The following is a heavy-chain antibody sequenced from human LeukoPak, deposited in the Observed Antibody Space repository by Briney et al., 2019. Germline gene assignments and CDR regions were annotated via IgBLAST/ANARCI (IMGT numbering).Heavy chain of an antibody. J-gene: IGHJ3*02. CDR1: GFTFDDYA. CDR2: ISWNSGSI. CDR3: AKRLFLRLGELSLYHDAFDI. V-gene: IGHV3-9*01. Sequence: GRSLRLSCAASGFTFDDYAMHWVRQAPGKGLEWDSGISWNSGSIGYADSVKGRFTISRDNAKDSLYLQMNSLRAEDTALYYCAKRLFLRLGELSLYHDAFDIWGQGTMVTVSS. D-gene: IGHD3-16*02.